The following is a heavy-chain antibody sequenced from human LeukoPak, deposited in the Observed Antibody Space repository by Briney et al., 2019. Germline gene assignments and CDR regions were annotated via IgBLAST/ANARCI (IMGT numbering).Heavy chain of an antibody. Sequence: PSETLSLTCTVSGYSISSGYYWGWIRQPPGKGLEWIGSIYHSGSTYYNPSLKSRVTISVDTSKNQFSLKLSSVTAADTAVYYCARAPTTMGRAFDIWGQGTMVTVSS. CDR3: ARAPTTMGRAFDI. J-gene: IGHJ3*02. CDR1: GYSISSGYY. D-gene: IGHD4-23*01. CDR2: IYHSGST. V-gene: IGHV4-38-2*02.